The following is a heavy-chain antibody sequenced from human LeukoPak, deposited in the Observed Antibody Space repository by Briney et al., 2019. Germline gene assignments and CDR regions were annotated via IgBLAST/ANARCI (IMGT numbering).Heavy chain of an antibody. D-gene: IGHD4-17*01. V-gene: IGHV3-64*01. CDR2: ISSNGGST. J-gene: IGHJ3*02. Sequence: PGGSLRLSCAASGFTFSSYAVHWVRQAPGKGLEYVSAISSNGGSTYYANSVKGRFTISRDNSKNTLYLQMGSLRAEDMAVYYCARAGDDDAFDIWGQGTMVTVSS. CDR3: ARAGDDDAFDI. CDR1: GFTFSSYA.